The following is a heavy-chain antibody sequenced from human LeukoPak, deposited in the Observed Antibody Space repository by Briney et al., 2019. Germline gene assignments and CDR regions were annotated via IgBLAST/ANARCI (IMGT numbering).Heavy chain of an antibody. CDR2: ISYDGSNK. CDR3: AKGGIAAAGYGFDY. CDR1: GFTFSSYA. D-gene: IGHD6-13*01. V-gene: IGHV3-30-3*01. J-gene: IGHJ4*02. Sequence: GRSLRLSCAASGFTFSSYAMHWVRQAPGKGLEWVAVISYDGSNKYYADSVKGRFTISRDNSKNTLYLQMNSLRAEDTAVYYCAKGGIAAAGYGFDYWGQGTLVTVSS.